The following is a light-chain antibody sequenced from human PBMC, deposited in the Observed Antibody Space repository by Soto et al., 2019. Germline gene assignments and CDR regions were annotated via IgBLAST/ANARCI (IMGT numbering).Light chain of an antibody. CDR1: SSDVGGYNY. Sequence: QSALTQPPSASGSPGQSVTISCTGSSSDVGGYNYVSWYQQHPGKAPKLIIYEASTRPSGVPDRFSASKSGNTASLTVSGLQAEDEADYYCSSYAGSNSYVFGTGTKVTVL. CDR3: SSYAGSNSYV. V-gene: IGLV2-8*01. J-gene: IGLJ1*01. CDR2: EAS.